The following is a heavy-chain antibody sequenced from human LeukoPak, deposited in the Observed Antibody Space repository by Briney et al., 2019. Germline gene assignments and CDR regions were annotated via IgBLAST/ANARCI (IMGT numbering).Heavy chain of an antibody. Sequence: SETLSLTCTVSGGSISSYYWSWIRQPTGKGLECMGRIYTIGNTNYNPSLKSRVTMSVDTSKNQFSLKLTSVTAADTAVYYCARGPLESSGSYNWFDPWGQGTLVTVSS. D-gene: IGHD6-25*01. CDR2: IYTIGNT. CDR3: ARGPLESSGSYNWFDP. V-gene: IGHV4-4*07. CDR1: GGSISSYY. J-gene: IGHJ5*02.